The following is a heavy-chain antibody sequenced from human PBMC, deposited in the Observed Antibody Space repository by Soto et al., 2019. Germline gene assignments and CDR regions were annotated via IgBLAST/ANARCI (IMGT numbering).Heavy chain of an antibody. CDR1: GYIFSSYG. Sequence: QVQVVQSGAEVKEPGASVTVSCKASGYIFSSYGITWVRQAPGQGLEWMGWITAYNVNINYAQKLQGRVTMTTDTSTSTAYMELRSLTSDDTAVYYCARGGVGSSSAWFDPWGQGPLVTVSS. CDR2: ITAYNVNI. J-gene: IGHJ5*02. CDR3: ARGGVGSSSAWFDP. D-gene: IGHD1-26*01. V-gene: IGHV1-18*01.